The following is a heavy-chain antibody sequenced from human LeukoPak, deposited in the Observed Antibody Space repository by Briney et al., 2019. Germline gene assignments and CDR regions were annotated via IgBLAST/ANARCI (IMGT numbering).Heavy chain of an antibody. Sequence: GGSLRLSCAASGFTFSSSPMSWVRQAPGKGLEWVSAISGSGGSTYYADSVKGRFTISRDNSKNTLYLQMNSLRAEDTAVYYCAKDPRSGSYYSGLDYWGQGTLVTVSS. D-gene: IGHD1-26*01. CDR2: ISGSGGST. V-gene: IGHV3-23*01. CDR1: GFTFSSSP. J-gene: IGHJ4*02. CDR3: AKDPRSGSYYSGLDY.